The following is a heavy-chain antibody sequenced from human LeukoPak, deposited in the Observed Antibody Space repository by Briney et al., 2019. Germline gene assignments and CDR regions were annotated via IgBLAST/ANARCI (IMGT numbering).Heavy chain of an antibody. CDR1: GDGVSSNSAA. Sequence: SQTLSLTCAISGDGVSSNSAAWNWIRQSPSRGLEWLGRTYYRSKWYNDYAVSVKSRITINSDTSNNRFSLQLNSVTPEDTAVYYCARAPPVTGAVRWFDPWGQGTLVTVSS. J-gene: IGHJ5*02. V-gene: IGHV6-1*01. D-gene: IGHD3-9*01. CDR2: TYYRSKWYN. CDR3: ARAPPVTGAVRWFDP.